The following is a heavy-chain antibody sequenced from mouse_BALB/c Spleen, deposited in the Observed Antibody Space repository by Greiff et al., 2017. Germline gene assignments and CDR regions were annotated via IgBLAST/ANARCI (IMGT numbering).Heavy chain of an antibody. CDR2: ISSGGSYT. Sequence: EVKLVESGGGLVKPGGSLKLSCAASGFTFSSYAMSWVRQTPEKRLEWVATISSGGSYTYYPDSVKGRFTISRDNAKNTLYLQMSSLRSEDTAMYYCARLGITTGDYWGQGTTLTVSS. CDR3: ARLGITTGDY. V-gene: IGHV5-9-3*01. J-gene: IGHJ2*01. D-gene: IGHD1-2*01. CDR1: GFTFSSYA.